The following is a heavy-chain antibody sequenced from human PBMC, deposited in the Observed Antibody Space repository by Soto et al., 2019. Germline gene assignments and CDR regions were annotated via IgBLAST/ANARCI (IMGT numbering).Heavy chain of an antibody. CDR3: ARDVYYYDSSAYWAY. D-gene: IGHD3-22*01. CDR2: INSDGSIT. V-gene: IGHV3-74*01. Sequence: PGGSLSLSCSASGFPFSSYWIHWVRQAPGKGLVWVSRINSDGSITNYADSVKGRFTISRDNSKNTLYLQMNSLRAEDTAVYYCARDVYYYDSSAYWAYWGQGTLVTVSS. J-gene: IGHJ4*02. CDR1: GFPFSSYW.